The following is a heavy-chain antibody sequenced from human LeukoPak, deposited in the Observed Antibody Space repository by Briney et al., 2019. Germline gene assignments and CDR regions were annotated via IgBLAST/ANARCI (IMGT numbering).Heavy chain of an antibody. D-gene: IGHD4-17*01. J-gene: IGHJ4*02. Sequence: GGSLRLSCEASGFTFTTYIMTWVRQAPGKGLEGVSIISSGSSAIFSADALKGRFTISRDDAKNLLYLDMNSLRAEDTAVYYCARGHTAVTRHFDFWGQGTLVTVSS. CDR2: ISSGSSAI. CDR3: ARGHTAVTRHFDF. V-gene: IGHV3-21*01. CDR1: GFTFTTYI.